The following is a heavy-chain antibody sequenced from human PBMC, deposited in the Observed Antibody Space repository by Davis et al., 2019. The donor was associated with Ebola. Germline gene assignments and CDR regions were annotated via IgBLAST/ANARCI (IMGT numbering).Heavy chain of an antibody. D-gene: IGHD5-18*01. V-gene: IGHV1-18*01. J-gene: IGHJ4*02. Sequence: AASVKVSCKASGGAFGSYSISWVRQAPGQGLEWMGWISAYNGNTNYAQKLQGRVTMTTDTSTSTAYMELRSLRSDDTAVYYCARDLGMVKSYYFDYWGQGTLVTVSS. CDR1: GGAFGSYS. CDR3: ARDLGMVKSYYFDY. CDR2: ISAYNGNT.